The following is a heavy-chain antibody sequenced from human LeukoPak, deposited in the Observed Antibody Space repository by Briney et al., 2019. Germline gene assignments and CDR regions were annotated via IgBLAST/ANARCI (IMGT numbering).Heavy chain of an antibody. CDR3: AKEILRYFDWLSPYNWFDP. V-gene: IGHV3-23*01. CDR1: GFTFSSYG. J-gene: IGHJ5*02. CDR2: ISGSGGST. Sequence: SGGSLRLSCAASGFTFSSYGMHWVRQAPGKGLEWVSAISGSGGSTYYADSVKGRFTISRDNSKNTLYLQMNSLRAEDTAVYYCAKEILRYFDWLSPYNWFDPWGQGTLVTVSS. D-gene: IGHD3-9*01.